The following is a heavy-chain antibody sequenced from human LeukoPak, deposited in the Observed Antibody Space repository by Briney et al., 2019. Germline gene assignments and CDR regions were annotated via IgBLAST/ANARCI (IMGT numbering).Heavy chain of an antibody. CDR1: GFTFSSYA. V-gene: IGHV3-23*01. CDR3: AKDGSIAVAGTLGY. Sequence: GGSLRLSCAASGFTFSSYAMNWVHQAPGKGLEWVSAISGSGGSTYYADSVKGRFTISRDNSKNTLYLQMNSLSAEDTAVYYCAKDGSIAVAGTLGYWGQGTLVTVSS. CDR2: ISGSGGST. D-gene: IGHD6-19*01. J-gene: IGHJ4*02.